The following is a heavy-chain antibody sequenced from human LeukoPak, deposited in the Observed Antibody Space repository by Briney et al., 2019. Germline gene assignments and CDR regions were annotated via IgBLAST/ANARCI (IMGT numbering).Heavy chain of an antibody. Sequence: ASVKVSCKASGYTFTGYYMHWVRQAPGQGLEWMGWINPNSGGTNYAQKFQGWVTMTRDTSISTAYMELSRLRSDDAAVYYCATIPRGCYGGGVYFDYWGQGTLVTVSS. CDR1: GYTFTGYY. CDR3: ATIPRGCYGGGVYFDY. D-gene: IGHD2-21*01. J-gene: IGHJ4*02. CDR2: INPNSGGT. V-gene: IGHV1-2*04.